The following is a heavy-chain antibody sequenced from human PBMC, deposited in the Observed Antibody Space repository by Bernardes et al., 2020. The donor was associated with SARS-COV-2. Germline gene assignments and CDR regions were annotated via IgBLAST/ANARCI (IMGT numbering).Heavy chain of an antibody. CDR1: GGTFSSYA. CDR2: IIPILGIA. V-gene: IGHV1-69*04. J-gene: IGHJ6*02. Sequence: SVKVSCKASGGTFSSYAISWVRQAPGQGLEWMGRIIPILGIANYAQKFQGRVTITADKSTSTAYMELSSLRSEDTAVYYCARGIYGGNSVDYYYGMDVWGQGTTVTVSS. D-gene: IGHD4-17*01. CDR3: ARGIYGGNSVDYYYGMDV.